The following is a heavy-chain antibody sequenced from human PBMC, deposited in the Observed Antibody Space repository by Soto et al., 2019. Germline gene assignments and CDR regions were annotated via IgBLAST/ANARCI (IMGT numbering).Heavy chain of an antibody. J-gene: IGHJ6*02. Sequence: EVQLVESGGGLVQPGGSLRLSCAASGFTVSSNYMGWVRQAPGKGLEWVSVIYSGGSTYYADSVKGRFTISRDNSKNTLDLQMNRLRAEDTSVYYCARDRMVRGVRPCGMDVWGQGTTVTVSS. V-gene: IGHV3-66*01. D-gene: IGHD2-8*01. CDR3: ARDRMVRGVRPCGMDV. CDR2: IYSGGST. CDR1: GFTVSSNY.